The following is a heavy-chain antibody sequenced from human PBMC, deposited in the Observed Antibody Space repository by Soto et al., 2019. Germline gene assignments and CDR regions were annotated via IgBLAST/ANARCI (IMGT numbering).Heavy chain of an antibody. CDR1: GGSFSDYY. Sequence: SETLSLTCAVYGGSFSDYYWSWIRQPPGKGLEWIGEINHSGSTNYNPSLKSRVTISVDTSKNQFSLKLSSVTAADTAVYYCARGVLYYDILTGYRNWFDPWGQGTLVTVSS. V-gene: IGHV4-34*01. D-gene: IGHD3-9*01. J-gene: IGHJ5*02. CDR2: INHSGST. CDR3: ARGVLYYDILTGYRNWFDP.